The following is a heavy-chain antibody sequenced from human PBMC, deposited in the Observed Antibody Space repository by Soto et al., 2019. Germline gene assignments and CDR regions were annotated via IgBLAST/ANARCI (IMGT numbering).Heavy chain of an antibody. CDR3: VCGGNFFVY. Sequence: EVQLVESGGGLVQPGGSLRLSCAASGFTFSTYWMTWVRRPPGKGLEWVANLDQDGSERYYVDSVRGRFTISRDNAKNTLYLQKNSARAEDTAVYYCVCGGNFFVYWGQGTLVTVSP. J-gene: IGHJ4*02. D-gene: IGHD3-16*01. CDR2: LDQDGSER. V-gene: IGHV3-7*01. CDR1: GFTFSTYW.